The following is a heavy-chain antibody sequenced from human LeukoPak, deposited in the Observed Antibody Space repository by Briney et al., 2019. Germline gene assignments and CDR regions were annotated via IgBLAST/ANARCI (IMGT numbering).Heavy chain of an antibody. CDR2: IYYSGST. V-gene: IGHV4-59*01. CDR1: GGSISTYY. Sequence: PSETLSLTCTVSGGSISTYYWNWIRQPPGKGLEWIGYIYYSGSTNYNPSLTGRVTISVDTSKNQFSLKLSSVTAADTAVYYCAREYNYYDRSGWDAFEIWGQGTMVTVSS. J-gene: IGHJ3*02. D-gene: IGHD3-22*01. CDR3: AREYNYYDRSGWDAFEI.